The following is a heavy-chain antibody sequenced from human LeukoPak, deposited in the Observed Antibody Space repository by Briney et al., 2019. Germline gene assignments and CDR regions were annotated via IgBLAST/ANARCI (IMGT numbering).Heavy chain of an antibody. J-gene: IGHJ3*02. D-gene: IGHD6-19*01. Sequence: SETLSLTCTVSGGSISSGSYYWSWIRQPPGKGLEWIGEINHSGSTNYNPSLKSRVTISVDTSKNQFSLKLSSVTAADTAVYYCARGRVGWLVRNAFDIWGQGTMVTVSS. V-gene: IGHV4-39*07. CDR2: INHSGST. CDR3: ARGRVGWLVRNAFDI. CDR1: GGSISSGSYY.